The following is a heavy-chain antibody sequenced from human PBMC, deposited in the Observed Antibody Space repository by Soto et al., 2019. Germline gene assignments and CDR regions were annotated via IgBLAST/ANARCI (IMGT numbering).Heavy chain of an antibody. V-gene: IGHV1-69*06. CDR2: IIPIFGTA. CDR3: AKDYSGYETQAYYYYYGTDF. Sequence: QVQLVQSGAEVKKPGSSVKVSCKDSGGTFSSYAIRWVRQAPGKGREWMGGIIPIFGTANYAQKCQGRATITADKCTSTPYMELSSRRSEDTAGYYCAKDYSGYETQAYYYYYGTDFCGKVTRVTFSS. D-gene: IGHD5-12*01. CDR1: GGTFSSYA. J-gene: IGHJ6*04.